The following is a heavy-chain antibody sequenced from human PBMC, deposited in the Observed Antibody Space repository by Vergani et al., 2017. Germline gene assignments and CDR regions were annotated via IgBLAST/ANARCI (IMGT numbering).Heavy chain of an antibody. V-gene: IGHV4-59*01. CDR1: GGSISSYY. CDR2: IYYSGST. Sequence: QVQLQESGPGLVKPSETLSLTCTVSGGSISSYYWSWIRQPPGKGLELIGYIYYSGSTNYNPSLKSRVTISVDTSKNQFSLKLSSVTAADTAVYYCARGWLWYYGSGSYYPFDYWGQGTLVTVSS. D-gene: IGHD3-10*01. CDR3: ARGWLWYYGSGSYYPFDY. J-gene: IGHJ4*02.